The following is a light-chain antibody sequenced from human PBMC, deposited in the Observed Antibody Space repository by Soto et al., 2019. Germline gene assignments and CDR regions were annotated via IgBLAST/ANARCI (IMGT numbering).Light chain of an antibody. V-gene: IGKV3-15*01. J-gene: IGKJ1*01. CDR1: QTIYSN. Sequence: SAAAVSLNKGERATLSCRAGQTIYSNVAWYQQRHGQAPRLLIYRASTRATGVPARFSGSGSGTEVTITISGLQSEDFEGYCCPQRSYWPQTFGQVTMVDI. CDR2: RAS. CDR3: PQRSYWPQT.